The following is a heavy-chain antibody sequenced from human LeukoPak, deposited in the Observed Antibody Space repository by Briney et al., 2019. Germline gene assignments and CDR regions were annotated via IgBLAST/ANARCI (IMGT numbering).Heavy chain of an antibody. V-gene: IGHV4-34*01. D-gene: IGHD1-26*01. CDR1: GGSFSGYY. CDR2: INHSGST. J-gene: IGHJ4*02. Sequence: SETLSLTCAVYGGSFSGYYWSWIRQPPGKGLEWIREINHSGSTNYNPSLKSRVTISVDTSKNQFSLKLSSVTAADTAVYYCAREGYGDTIDYWGQGTLVTVSS. CDR3: AREGYGDTIDY.